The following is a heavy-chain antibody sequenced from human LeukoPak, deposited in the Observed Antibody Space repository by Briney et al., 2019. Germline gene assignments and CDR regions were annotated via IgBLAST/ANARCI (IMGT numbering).Heavy chain of an antibody. Sequence: SGGSLRLSCAASGFTFDDYGLNWVRQAPGKGLEWVSTISDSGGSTYYADSVKGRFTISRDNSKSTLYLQMNSLRAEDTAVYYCGRYYVMDVWGQGTSVTVSS. CDR2: ISDSGGST. CDR1: GFTFDDYG. V-gene: IGHV3-23*01. CDR3: GRYYVMDV. J-gene: IGHJ6*02.